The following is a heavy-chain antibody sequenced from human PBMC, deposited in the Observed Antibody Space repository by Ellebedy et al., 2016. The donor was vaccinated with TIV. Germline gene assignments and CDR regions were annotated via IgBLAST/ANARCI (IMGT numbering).Heavy chain of an antibody. J-gene: IGHJ6*02. D-gene: IGHD3-10*01. CDR2: INHSGST. V-gene: IGHV4-34*01. CDR3: ARGLRRYYGSGSYPSHYYYYYGMDV. CDR1: GGSFSGYY. Sequence: SETLSLXCAVYGGSFSGYYWSWIRQPPGKGLEWIGEINHSGSTNYNPSLKSRVTISVDTSKNQFSLKLSSVTAADTAVYYCARGLRRYYGSGSYPSHYYYYYGMDVWGQGTTVTVSS.